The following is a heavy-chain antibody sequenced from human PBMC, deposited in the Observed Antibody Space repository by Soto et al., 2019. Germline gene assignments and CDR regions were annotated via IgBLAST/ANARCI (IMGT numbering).Heavy chain of an antibody. CDR3: ARAGRSRGEYGSGGYYFDY. CDR1: GGSISSGGYY. J-gene: IGHJ4*02. D-gene: IGHD3-10*01. Sequence: SETLSLTCTVSGGSISSGGYYWSWIRQHPGKGLEWIGYIYYSGSTYYNPSLKSRVTISVDTSKNQFSLKLSSVTAADTAVYYCARAGRSRGEYGSGGYYFDYWGQGTLVTVSS. CDR2: IYYSGST. V-gene: IGHV4-31*03.